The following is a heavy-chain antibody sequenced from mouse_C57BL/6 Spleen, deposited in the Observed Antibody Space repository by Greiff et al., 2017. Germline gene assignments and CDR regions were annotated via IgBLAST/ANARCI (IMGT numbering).Heavy chain of an antibody. Sequence: QVQLQQSGAELVKPGASVKISCKASGYAFSSYWMNWVKQRPGKGLEWIGQIYPGDGDTNYNGKFKGKATLTADKSSSTAYMQLSSLTSEDSAVYFCARGGDYDGLDDWGQGTTLTVSS. CDR2: IYPGDGDT. CDR1: GYAFSSYW. J-gene: IGHJ2*01. D-gene: IGHD2-4*01. V-gene: IGHV1-80*01. CDR3: ARGGDYDGLDD.